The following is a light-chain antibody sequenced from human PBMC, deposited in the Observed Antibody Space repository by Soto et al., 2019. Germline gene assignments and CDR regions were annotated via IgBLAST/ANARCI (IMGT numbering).Light chain of an antibody. Sequence: DSVLPQSPGTLSLSLCGRVTVSFIASHQVISTYLTWYQQKPGQAPRLLIYCASTLATGIPARFSGSGSGTDFTLTISRLEPEDFAVYFCQQYSSSSMTFGRGTKVDIK. V-gene: IGKV3-20*01. J-gene: IGKJ4*01. CDR2: CAS. CDR3: QQYSSSSMT. CDR1: HQVISTY.